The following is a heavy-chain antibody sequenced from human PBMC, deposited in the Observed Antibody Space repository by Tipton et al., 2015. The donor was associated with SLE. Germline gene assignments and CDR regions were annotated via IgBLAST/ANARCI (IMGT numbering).Heavy chain of an antibody. CDR3: ARAAVVLLWFGPFDY. CDR1: GGSFGTYY. J-gene: IGHJ4*02. CDR2: MYYSGST. V-gene: IGHV4-34*01. D-gene: IGHD3-10*01. Sequence: TLSLTCAVYGGSFGTYYWSWIRQPPGKGLEWIGSMYYSGSTNYNPSLKSRVTISVATSKNQFSLKLSSVTAADTAVYYCARAAVVLLWFGPFDYWGQGTLVTVSS.